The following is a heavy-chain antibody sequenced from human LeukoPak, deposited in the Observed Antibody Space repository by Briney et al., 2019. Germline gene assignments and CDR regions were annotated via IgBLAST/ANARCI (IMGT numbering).Heavy chain of an antibody. D-gene: IGHD7-27*01. CDR2: IYTSGST. Sequence: SETLSLTCTVSGGSISGYYWSWIRQPAGKGLEWIGRIYTSGSTNYSPSLKSRITMSVDTSMNQFSLKLTSVTAADTAVYYCARQDTGDGRAFDIWGQGTMVAVPS. V-gene: IGHV4-4*07. CDR1: GGSISGYY. CDR3: ARQDTGDGRAFDI. J-gene: IGHJ3*02.